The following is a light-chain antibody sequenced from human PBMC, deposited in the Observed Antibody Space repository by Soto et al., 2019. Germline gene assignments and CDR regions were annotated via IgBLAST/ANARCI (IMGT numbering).Light chain of an antibody. CDR1: QDISNY. V-gene: IGKV1-33*01. J-gene: IGKJ4*01. CDR2: DAS. Sequence: DIQMTQSPSSLSASVGDRVTITCQASQDISNYLNWYQHKPGKAPKILIYDASTLETGVPSRFSGSGSGADFTYNISSLQPEDIATYYCLQFHNLPTFGGGTKVEIK. CDR3: LQFHNLPT.